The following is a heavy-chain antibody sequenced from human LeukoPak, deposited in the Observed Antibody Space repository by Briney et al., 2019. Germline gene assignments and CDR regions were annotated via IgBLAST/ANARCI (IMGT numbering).Heavy chain of an antibody. CDR2: IRYDGSNK. CDR3: AKGGVLLWFGEPNWFVP. D-gene: IGHD3-10*01. J-gene: IGHJ5*02. V-gene: IGHV3-30*02. CDR1: GFTFSSYG. Sequence: PGGSLRLSCAASGFTFSSYGMHWVRQAPGKGLEWVAFIRYDGSNKYYADSVKGRFTISRDNSKNTLYLQMNSLRAEDTAVYYCAKGGVLLWFGEPNWFVPWGQGTLVTVSS.